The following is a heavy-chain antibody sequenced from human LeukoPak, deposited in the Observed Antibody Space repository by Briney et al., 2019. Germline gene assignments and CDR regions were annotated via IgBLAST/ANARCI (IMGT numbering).Heavy chain of an antibody. CDR3: ARDRDYYGSGSTNNWFDP. Sequence: GRSLRLSCAASEFTFSNYAMYWVRQTPGKGLEWVAVISYDGSNKYYADSVKGRFIISRDNSKNTLYLKMNSLRGEDTAVYYCARDRDYYGSGSTNNWFDPWGQGTLVTVSS. CDR2: ISYDGSNK. CDR1: EFTFSNYA. V-gene: IGHV3-30*04. J-gene: IGHJ5*02. D-gene: IGHD3-10*01.